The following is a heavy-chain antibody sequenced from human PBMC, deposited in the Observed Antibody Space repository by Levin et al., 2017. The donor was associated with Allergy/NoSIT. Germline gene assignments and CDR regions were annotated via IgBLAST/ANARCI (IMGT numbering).Heavy chain of an antibody. CDR3: ASRTYRA. D-gene: IGHD3-16*02. Sequence: PSETLSLTCTVSGGSISSSTYYWGWIRQPPGTGLEWIGSIYYDGATYYSPSLRSRLTVSVDTSNNQFSLRLRSVTAADTAMYYCASRTYRAWGRGILVTVSS. J-gene: IGHJ5*02. CDR1: GGSISSSTYY. V-gene: IGHV4-39*01. CDR2: IYYDGAT.